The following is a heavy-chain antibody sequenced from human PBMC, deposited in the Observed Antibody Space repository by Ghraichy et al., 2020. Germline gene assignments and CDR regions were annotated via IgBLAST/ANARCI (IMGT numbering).Heavy chain of an antibody. Sequence: SETLSLTCTVSGGSISSSSYYWGWICQPPGKGLEWIGSIYYSGSTYYNPSLKSRVTISVDTSKNQFSLKLSSVTAADTAVYYCARPVGAPPHNNWFDPWGQGTLVTVSS. D-gene: IGHD1-26*01. J-gene: IGHJ5*02. CDR2: IYYSGST. CDR3: ARPVGAPPHNNWFDP. CDR1: GGSISSSSYY. V-gene: IGHV4-39*01.